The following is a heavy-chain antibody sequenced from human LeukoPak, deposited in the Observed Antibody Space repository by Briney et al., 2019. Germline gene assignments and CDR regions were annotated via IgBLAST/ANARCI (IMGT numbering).Heavy chain of an antibody. CDR1: GGSFSGFY. D-gene: IGHD5-12*01. V-gene: IGHV4-34*01. CDR2: INHSGST. Sequence: SETLSLTCAVYGGSFSGFYWIWIRQTSGKGLEWIGEINHSGSTNYNPSLKSRVTMSVDTSKNQFSLNLRSMTAADAGMYYCEREDIAGRVTTILPYWGQGTPVTVSS. CDR3: EREDIAGRVTTILPY. J-gene: IGHJ4*02.